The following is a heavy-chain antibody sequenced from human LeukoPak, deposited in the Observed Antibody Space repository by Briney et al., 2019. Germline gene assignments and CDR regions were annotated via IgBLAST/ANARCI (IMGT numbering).Heavy chain of an antibody. J-gene: IGHJ4*02. CDR3: ARGHHYYDSSAYYY. CDR1: GFTFISYW. Sequence: GGSLRLSCAASGFTFISYWMHWVRQAPGKGQVWVSRINSDGSTTSYAASVKGRFTISRDTAKNTLYLQMNSLRAEDTAVYYCARGHHYYDSSAYYYWGQGTLVTVSS. D-gene: IGHD3-22*01. V-gene: IGHV3-74*01. CDR2: INSDGSTT.